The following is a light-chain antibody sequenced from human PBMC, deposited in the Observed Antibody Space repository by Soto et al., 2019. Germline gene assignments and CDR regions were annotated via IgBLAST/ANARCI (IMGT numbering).Light chain of an antibody. J-gene: IGKJ1*01. Sequence: IVLTRAPCTQSVALGESRTISFRASQSIDTYLAWYQQKPGQAPRLLIYDASDRATGIPDRFRGSGSGTDFTLTISRLEPEDFAVYYCQQYGSSGTLGQGTKVDIK. V-gene: IGKV3-20*01. CDR1: QSIDTY. CDR3: QQYGSSGT. CDR2: DAS.